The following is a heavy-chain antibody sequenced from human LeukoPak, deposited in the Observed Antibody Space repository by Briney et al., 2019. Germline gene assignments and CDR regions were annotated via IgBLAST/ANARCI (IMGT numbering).Heavy chain of an antibody. V-gene: IGHV3-7*01. CDR3: ARDGGLNTSFDF. Sequence: GRYLRLSCAASGFTFRNYWMGWVRQAPGKGLEWVANTKPDGSAEYYADSVGGRFTTSRDNANNFLYLQMNSLRADDTAGDYCARDGGLNTSFDFWGQGTLVTVSS. D-gene: IGHD2-15*01. CDR2: TKPDGSAE. J-gene: IGHJ4*02. CDR1: GFTFRNYW.